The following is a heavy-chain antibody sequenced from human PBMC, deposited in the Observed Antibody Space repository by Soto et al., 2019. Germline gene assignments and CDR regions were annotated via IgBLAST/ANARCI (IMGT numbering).Heavy chain of an antibody. CDR1: GFTFSSYG. Sequence: QVQLVESGGGVVQPGRSLRLSCAASGFTFSSYGMHWVRQAPGKGLEWVAVIWYDGSNKYYADSVKGRFTISRDNSKNTLYLQMNRLRAEDTAVYYCARETDSSSWYLSMHYWGQGTLVTVSS. V-gene: IGHV3-33*01. CDR3: ARETDSSSWYLSMHY. CDR2: IWYDGSNK. J-gene: IGHJ4*02. D-gene: IGHD6-13*01.